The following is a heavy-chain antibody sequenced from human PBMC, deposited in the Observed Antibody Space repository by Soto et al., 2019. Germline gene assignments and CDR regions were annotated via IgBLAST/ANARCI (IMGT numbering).Heavy chain of an antibody. CDR2: FDPEDGET. CDR3: ATGGPAGDFDY. Sequence: EASVKVSGKVSGYTLNELSMHWVRQSPGKGLEWMGGFDPEDGETVYAQRFQGRVTMTEDTSTDTANMELSSLTSEDTAVYYCATGGPAGDFDYWGQGTLVTVYS. D-gene: IGHD3-10*01. J-gene: IGHJ4*02. V-gene: IGHV1-24*01. CDR1: GYTLNELS.